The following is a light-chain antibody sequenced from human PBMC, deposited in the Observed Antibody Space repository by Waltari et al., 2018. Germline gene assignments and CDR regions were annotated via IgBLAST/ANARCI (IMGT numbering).Light chain of an antibody. J-gene: IGLJ3*02. CDR3: LSADSSGTSKV. CDR1: ALPKQY. CDR2: KDT. Sequence: SYELTQPPSVSVSPGQTARLTCSGAALPKQYAFGYQQKPGQAPVLIIDKDTQRPSGIPERFSGSSSGTTVTMTISGVQAEDEADYYCLSADSSGTSKVFGGGTKLTVL. V-gene: IGLV3-25*03.